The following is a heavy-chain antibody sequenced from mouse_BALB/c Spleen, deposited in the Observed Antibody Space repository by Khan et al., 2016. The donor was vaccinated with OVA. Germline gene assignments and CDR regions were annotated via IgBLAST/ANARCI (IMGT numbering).Heavy chain of an antibody. V-gene: IGHV5-6*01. D-gene: IGHD1-1*01. Sequence: EVQLVESGGDLVKPGGSLKLSCAASGFTFCSYSMSWVRQTPDKRLEWVACIISCGDYTYYPDSVKGRFTISRDNAKNTLYLQMSDLKSEDTAIYYCAGHLAGSFAYWGQGTLVTVSA. J-gene: IGHJ3*01. CDR3: AGHLAGSFAY. CDR2: IISCGDYT. CDR1: GFTFCSYS.